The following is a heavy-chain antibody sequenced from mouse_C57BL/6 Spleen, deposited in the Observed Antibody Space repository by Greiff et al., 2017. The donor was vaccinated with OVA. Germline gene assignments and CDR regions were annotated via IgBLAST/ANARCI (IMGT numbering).Heavy chain of an antibody. V-gene: IGHV1-52*01. CDR2: IDPSDSET. D-gene: IGHD2-3*01. J-gene: IGHJ2*01. CDR3: AREDDGYLYYFDD. Sequence: VQLQQPGAELVRPGSSVKLSCKASGYTFTSYWMHWVKQRPIQGLEWIGNIDPSDSETHYNQKFKDKATLTVDKSSSTAYMQLSSLTSEDSAVYYGAREDDGYLYYFDDWGQGTTLTVSS. CDR1: GYTFTSYW.